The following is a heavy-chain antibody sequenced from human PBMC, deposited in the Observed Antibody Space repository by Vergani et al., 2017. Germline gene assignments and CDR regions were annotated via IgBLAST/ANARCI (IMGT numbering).Heavy chain of an antibody. J-gene: IGHJ6*04. Sequence: QVQLQESGPGLVKPSQTLSLTCTVSGGSISSGDYYWSWIRQPPGKGLEWIGYIYYSGSTYYNPSLKSRVTISVDTSKNQFSLKLSSVTAADTAVYYCARLKGMVVALRAVVDVWGKGTTVTVSS. CDR1: GGSISSGDYY. V-gene: IGHV4-30-4*01. CDR3: ARLKGMVVALRAVVDV. CDR2: IYYSGST. D-gene: IGHD6-19*01.